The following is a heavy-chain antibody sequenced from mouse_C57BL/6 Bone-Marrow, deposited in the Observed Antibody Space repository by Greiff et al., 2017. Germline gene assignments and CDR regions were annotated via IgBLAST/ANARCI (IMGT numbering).Heavy chain of an antibody. J-gene: IGHJ3*01. Sequence: QVQLQQPGAELVKPGASVKLSCKASGYTFTSYWMHWVKQRPGRGLEWIGRIDPNSGGTKYNEKFKSKATLTVDTPSSTAYMQLSSLTSEDSAVYYCARSYYSNYEFAYWGQGTLVTVSA. D-gene: IGHD2-5*01. V-gene: IGHV1-72*01. CDR1: GYTFTSYW. CDR2: IDPNSGGT. CDR3: ARSYYSNYEFAY.